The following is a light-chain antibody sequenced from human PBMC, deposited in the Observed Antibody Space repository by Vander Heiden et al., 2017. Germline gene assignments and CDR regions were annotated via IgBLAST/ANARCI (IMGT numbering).Light chain of an antibody. V-gene: IGKV2D-29*01. CDR1: QSLPHSNGKTY. Sequence: DGVLPQTPLSLSVTPGSPAAMSCKSSQSLPHSNGKTYLYWYLQKAGQPPHLLIYEVYNRFPGGPDRFSGSGSGTDFTLKISRVEAEDVGVYYCMEKIQLPVTFGGGTKLEIK. CDR2: EVY. J-gene: IGKJ4*01. CDR3: MEKIQLPVT.